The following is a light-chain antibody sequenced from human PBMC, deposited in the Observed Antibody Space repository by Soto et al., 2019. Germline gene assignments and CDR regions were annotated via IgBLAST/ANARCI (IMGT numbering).Light chain of an antibody. V-gene: IGLV2-23*01. Sequence: QSALTQPASVSGSPGQSITISCTGTSSDVGSYNLISWYQQHPGKAPKLMIYEGSKRPSGVSNRFSGSKSGNTASPTISGLQAEDEADYYCCSYAGSSISWVFGGGTKVTVL. CDR2: EGS. CDR1: SSDVGSYNL. J-gene: IGLJ3*02. CDR3: CSYAGSSISWV.